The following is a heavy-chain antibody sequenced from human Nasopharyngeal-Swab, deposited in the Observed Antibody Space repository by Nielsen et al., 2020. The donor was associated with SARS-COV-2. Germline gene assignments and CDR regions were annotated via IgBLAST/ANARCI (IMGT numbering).Heavy chain of an antibody. V-gene: IGHV5-10-1*01. Sequence: GESLKISCKGYGYRFTSYLISWVRQMPGKGLEWMGRIDPSDSYTNYSPSFQGHVTISADKSISTAYLQWSSLKASDTAMYYCARAGLPDTYYYYYGMDVWGQGTTVTVSS. D-gene: IGHD3/OR15-3a*01. CDR3: ARAGLPDTYYYYYGMDV. J-gene: IGHJ6*02. CDR2: IDPSDSYT. CDR1: GYRFTSYL.